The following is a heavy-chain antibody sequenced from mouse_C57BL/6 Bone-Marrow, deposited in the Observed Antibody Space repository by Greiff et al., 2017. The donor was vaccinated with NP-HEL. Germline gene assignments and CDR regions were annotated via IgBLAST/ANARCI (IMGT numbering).Heavy chain of an antibody. CDR3: ARKGYWYFDV. Sequence: VKVVESGPGLVAPSQSLSITCTISWVRQPPGKGLEWLGVIWTGGGTNYNSALKSRLSISKDNSKSQVFLKMNSLQTDDTARYYCARKGYWYFDVWGTGTTVTVSS. V-gene: IGHV2-9-1*01. CDR2: IWTGGGT. J-gene: IGHJ1*03.